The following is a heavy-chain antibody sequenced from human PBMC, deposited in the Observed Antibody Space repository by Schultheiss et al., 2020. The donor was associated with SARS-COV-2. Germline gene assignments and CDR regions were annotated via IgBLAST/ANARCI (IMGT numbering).Heavy chain of an antibody. CDR3: ARDNGIVGADDAFDI. V-gene: IGHV3-48*01. D-gene: IGHD1-26*01. Sequence: GGSLRLSCAASGFTFSRYSMNWVRQAPGKGLEWVSYISSSSSNKYYADSVKGRFTISRDNAKNSLYLQMNSLRAEDTAVYYCARDNGIVGADDAFDIWGQGTMVTVSS. CDR1: GFTFSRYS. J-gene: IGHJ3*02. CDR2: ISSSSSNK.